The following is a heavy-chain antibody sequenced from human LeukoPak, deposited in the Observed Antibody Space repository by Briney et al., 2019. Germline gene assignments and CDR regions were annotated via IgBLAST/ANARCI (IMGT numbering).Heavy chain of an antibody. Sequence: PGGSLRLSCAASGFTFSSYAMSWVRQAPGKGLEWVSAISGIGDSTYYADSVKGRFTISRDTSKHTLYLQMSSLRADDTAVYFCAKDRWYFDYWGQGTLVTVSS. D-gene: IGHD4-23*01. V-gene: IGHV3-23*01. CDR1: GFTFSSYA. CDR3: AKDRWYFDY. CDR2: ISGIGDST. J-gene: IGHJ4*02.